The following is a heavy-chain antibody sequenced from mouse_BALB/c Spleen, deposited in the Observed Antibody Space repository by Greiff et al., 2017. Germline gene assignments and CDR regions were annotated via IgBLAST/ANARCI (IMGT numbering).Heavy chain of an antibody. CDR3: ARSGYGNSFAY. Sequence: QVQLQQSGAELVRPGSSVKISCKASGYAFSSYWMNWVKQRPGQGLEWIGQIYPGDGDTNYNGKFKGKATLTADKSSSTAYMQLSSLTSEDSAVYYCARSGYGNSFAYWGQGTLVTVSA. CDR2: IYPGDGDT. CDR1: GYAFSSYW. J-gene: IGHJ3*01. D-gene: IGHD2-10*02. V-gene: IGHV1-80*01.